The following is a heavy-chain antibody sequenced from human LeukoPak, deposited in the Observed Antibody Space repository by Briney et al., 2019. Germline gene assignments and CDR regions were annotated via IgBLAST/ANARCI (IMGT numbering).Heavy chain of an antibody. CDR3: AKDSTSDQ. CDR2: ISADGSST. J-gene: IGHJ4*02. V-gene: IGHV3-43*02. Sequence: GGSLRLSCVASGFNFDDYAMHRVRQAPGKGLEWVSLISADGSSTYYANSVRGRFTISRDNRRNSLYLQMNTLRTDDTAFYYCAKDSTSDQWGQGTLVTVSS. CDR1: GFNFDDYA.